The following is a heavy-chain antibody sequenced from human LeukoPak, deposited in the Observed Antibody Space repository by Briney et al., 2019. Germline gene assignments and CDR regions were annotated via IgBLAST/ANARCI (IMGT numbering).Heavy chain of an antibody. D-gene: IGHD2-2*01. CDR2: IYYSGST. J-gene: IGHJ4*02. V-gene: IGHV4-59*01. Sequence: PSETLSLTCTVSGGSITSYHWSWIRQSPGKGLEWIGYIYYSGSTNYNPSLKSRVTISVDTSKSQFSLKLSSVTAADTALYYCASSFCTSTSCYALDYWGQGTLVTVSS. CDR1: GGSITSYH. CDR3: ASSFCTSTSCYALDY.